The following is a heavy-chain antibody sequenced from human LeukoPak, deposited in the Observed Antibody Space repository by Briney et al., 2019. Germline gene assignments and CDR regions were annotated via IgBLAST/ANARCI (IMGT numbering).Heavy chain of an antibody. D-gene: IGHD2-8*02. CDR2: ISDTGDT. CDR3: ARGGFPNTGGFYP. Sequence: PSETLSLTCTVSGASINDYHWSWMRQPPEGGLEWISFISDTGDTNHNPSLTSRLTMSADTSKKQLSLKLTSVTAADTAVYYCARGGFPNTGGFYPWGQGILVIVSS. CDR1: GASINDYH. V-gene: IGHV4-59*12. J-gene: IGHJ5*02.